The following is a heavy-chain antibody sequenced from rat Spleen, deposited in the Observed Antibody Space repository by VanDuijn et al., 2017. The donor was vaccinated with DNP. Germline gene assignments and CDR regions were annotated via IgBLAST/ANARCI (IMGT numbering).Heavy chain of an antibody. V-gene: IGHV5-7*01. J-gene: IGHJ2*01. Sequence: EVQLVESGGGLVQPGRSLKLSCAASGFTFSSFPMAWVRQAPKKGLEWVATITYDGSSTYYRDSVKGRFTISRDDAKSTLYLQMNSLRSEDMATYYCAKAGGYSPWYFDYWGQGVMVTVSS. CDR2: ITYDGSST. D-gene: IGHD1-11*01. CDR3: AKAGGYSPWYFDY. CDR1: GFTFSSFP.